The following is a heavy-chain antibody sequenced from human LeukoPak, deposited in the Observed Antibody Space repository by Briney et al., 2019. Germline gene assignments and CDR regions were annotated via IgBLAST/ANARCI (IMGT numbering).Heavy chain of an antibody. D-gene: IGHD5-12*01. Sequence: ASVKVSCKASGYTFTGFYMHWMRQAPGQGLGWTGWINPNSGGTNYAQSFQGRVTMTSGTSINTAYMELSSLRSGDTAVYYCARDRRGLSNIFWGQGTLVTVSS. CDR3: ARDRRGLSNIF. V-gene: IGHV1-2*02. CDR2: INPNSGGT. J-gene: IGHJ4*02. CDR1: GYTFTGFY.